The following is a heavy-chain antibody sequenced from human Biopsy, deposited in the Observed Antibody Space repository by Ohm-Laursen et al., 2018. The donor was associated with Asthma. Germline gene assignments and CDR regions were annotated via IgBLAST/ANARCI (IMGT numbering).Heavy chain of an antibody. D-gene: IGHD3-22*01. V-gene: IGHV1-3*01. CDR2: INAGNGNT. J-gene: IGHJ4*02. CDR3: ARPYYDSSGYYYENLSFDY. CDR1: GYTFTSYA. Sequence: ASVKVSCKASGYTFTSYAMHWVRQAPGQRLEWMGWINAGNGNTKYSQKFQGRVTITRDTSASTAYMELSSLRSEDKAVYYCARPYYDSSGYYYENLSFDYWGQGTLVTVSS.